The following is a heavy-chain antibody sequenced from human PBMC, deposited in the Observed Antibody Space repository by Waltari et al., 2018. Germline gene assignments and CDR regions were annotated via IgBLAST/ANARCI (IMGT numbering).Heavy chain of an antibody. Sequence: QVQLQESGPGLVKPSETLSLTCTVSGGSISSYYWSWIRQPPGKGLEWIGYIYYSGSTNYNPSLKSRVTISVDTSKNQFSLKLSSVTAADTAVYYCARERGPGGYFQHWGQGTLVTVSS. CDR2: IYYSGST. CDR3: ARERGPGGYFQH. J-gene: IGHJ1*01. CDR1: GGSISSYY. V-gene: IGHV4-59*01.